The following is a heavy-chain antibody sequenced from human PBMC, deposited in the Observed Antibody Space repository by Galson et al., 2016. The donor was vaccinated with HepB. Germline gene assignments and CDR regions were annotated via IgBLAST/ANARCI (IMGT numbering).Heavy chain of an antibody. CDR1: GFTFHSHA. Sequence: SLRLSCAPSGFTFHSHALTWVRQAPGKGLEWVGRIRGKSDGGTTDYAAAVKGRFTISRDDSKNTLYLQMSSLTTEDTAVYYCTARAAKGGQGTLVTVSS. CDR3: TARAAK. V-gene: IGHV3-15*01. D-gene: IGHD2-15*01. CDR2: IRGKSDGGTT. J-gene: IGHJ4*02.